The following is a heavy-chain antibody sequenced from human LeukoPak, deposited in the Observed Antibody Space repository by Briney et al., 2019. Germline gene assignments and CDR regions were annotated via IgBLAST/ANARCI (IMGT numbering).Heavy chain of an antibody. CDR2: INPNSGGT. Sequence: ASVKVSCKASGYTFTGYYMHWVRQAPGQGLEWMGWINPNSGGTNYAQKFQDRVTMTRDTSISTAYMELSRLRSDDTAVYYCARDKKEASPDAFDIWGQGTVVTVSS. CDR3: ARDKKEASPDAFDI. CDR1: GYTFTGYY. D-gene: IGHD6-6*01. J-gene: IGHJ3*02. V-gene: IGHV1-2*02.